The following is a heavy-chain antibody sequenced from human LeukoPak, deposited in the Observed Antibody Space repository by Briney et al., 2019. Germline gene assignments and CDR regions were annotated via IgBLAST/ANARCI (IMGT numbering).Heavy chain of an antibody. D-gene: IGHD5-12*01. CDR3: AVASVATITNDFDC. CDR1: GYTLTELS. J-gene: IGHJ4*02. Sequence: ASVTVSFKVSGYTLTELSMHWVRQAPGKGLEWMGGFDPEDGETNYAQKFQGRVTMTEDTSTDTAYMELRSLRSEDTAVYYCAVASVATITNDFDCWGQGTLVTVSS. CDR2: FDPEDGET. V-gene: IGHV1-24*01.